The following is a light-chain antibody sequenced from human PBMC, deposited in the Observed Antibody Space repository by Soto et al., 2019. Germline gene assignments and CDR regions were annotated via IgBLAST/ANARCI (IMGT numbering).Light chain of an antibody. Sequence: DIQMTQSPSSLSASVGDRVTITCRASQSISNYLNWYQQKPGKAPKVLISAASSLQSGVPSRFSGGGTGTSFPLTLSRPAPGYFATYYCQQSYSSPYTFGQGSKLEIK. J-gene: IGKJ2*01. CDR2: AAS. CDR3: QQSYSSPYT. CDR1: QSISNY. V-gene: IGKV1-39*01.